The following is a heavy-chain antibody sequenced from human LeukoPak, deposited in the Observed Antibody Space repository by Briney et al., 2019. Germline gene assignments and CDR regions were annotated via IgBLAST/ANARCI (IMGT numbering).Heavy chain of an antibody. CDR1: GGSISSYY. Sequence: SETLSLTCTVSGGSISSYYWSWIRQPPGKGLEWIGYIYYSGSTNYNPSLKSRVTISVDTSKNQFSLKLSSVTAADTAVYYCAREYSSSSGDAFDIWGQGTMVTVSS. CDR3: AREYSSSSGDAFDI. CDR2: IYYSGST. V-gene: IGHV4-59*08. D-gene: IGHD6-6*01. J-gene: IGHJ3*02.